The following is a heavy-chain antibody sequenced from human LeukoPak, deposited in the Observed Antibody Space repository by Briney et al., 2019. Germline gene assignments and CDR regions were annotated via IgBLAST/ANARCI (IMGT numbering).Heavy chain of an antibody. V-gene: IGHV4-59*01. D-gene: IGHD1-26*01. J-gene: IGHJ3*01. CDR2: IYHSGST. CDR1: GGSIRRYY. Sequence: SETLSLTCTVSGGSIRRYYWSWIRQPPGKGLEWIGYIYHSGSTNYNPSLKSRVTISVDTSKNQFSLKLYSVTAADTAVYFCASIDFCGWEVWGEGTRVAVPS. CDR3: ASIDFCGWEV.